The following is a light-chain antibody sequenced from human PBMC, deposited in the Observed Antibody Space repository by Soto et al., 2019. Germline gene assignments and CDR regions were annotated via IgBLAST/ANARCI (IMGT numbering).Light chain of an antibody. V-gene: IGKV3-15*01. CDR3: QQYNHWPPYT. Sequence: EIVMTQSPATLSASPGETVTLSCRASQSVRSNLAWYQQKPGQAPRLLIYDASTMATGIPARFRGSGSGTEFPLTIKSLQSEDFAISYCQQYNHWPPYTFGQGTKLEMK. CDR1: QSVRSN. J-gene: IGKJ2*01. CDR2: DAS.